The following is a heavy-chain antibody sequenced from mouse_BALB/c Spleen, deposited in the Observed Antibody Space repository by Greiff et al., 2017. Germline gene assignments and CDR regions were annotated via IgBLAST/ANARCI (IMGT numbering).Heavy chain of an antibody. D-gene: IGHD1-1*01. Sequence: QVHVKQSGAELVRPGASVTLSCKASGYTFTDYEMHWVKQTPVHGLEWIGAIDPETGGTAYNQKFKGKATLTADKSSSTAYMELRSLTSEDSAVYYCTRMATVVAARDYWGQGTSVTVSS. V-gene: IGHV1-15*01. J-gene: IGHJ4*01. CDR3: TRMATVVAARDY. CDR1: GYTFTDYE. CDR2: IDPETGGT.